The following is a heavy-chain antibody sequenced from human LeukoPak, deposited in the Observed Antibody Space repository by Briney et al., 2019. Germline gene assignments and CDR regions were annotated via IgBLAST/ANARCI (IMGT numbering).Heavy chain of an antibody. V-gene: IGHV3-30-3*01. Sequence: GRSLRLSCAAAGLTFSSYAMHWVRQAPGKGLKWVAVISYDGSNKYYADSVKGRFTISRDNSKNTLYLQMNSLRAEDTAVYYCARDDSSGWLYGMDVWGQGTTVTVSS. D-gene: IGHD6-19*01. CDR3: ARDDSSGWLYGMDV. CDR2: ISYDGSNK. J-gene: IGHJ6*02. CDR1: GLTFSSYA.